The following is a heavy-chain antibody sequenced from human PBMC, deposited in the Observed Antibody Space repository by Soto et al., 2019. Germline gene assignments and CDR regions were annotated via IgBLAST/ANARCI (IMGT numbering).Heavy chain of an antibody. V-gene: IGHV4-59*01. J-gene: IGHJ4*02. D-gene: IGHD2-15*01. CDR1: GGSMSIYY. Sequence: PSETLSLTFTVSGGSMSIYYWTWLRQSPGRGLEWIGYISYSGSTYYNPSLKSRVTISADTSKNQFSLRMNSMIAADTAVYYCARADPDASVGYWGQGTLVTVSS. CDR2: ISYSGST. CDR3: ARADPDASVGY.